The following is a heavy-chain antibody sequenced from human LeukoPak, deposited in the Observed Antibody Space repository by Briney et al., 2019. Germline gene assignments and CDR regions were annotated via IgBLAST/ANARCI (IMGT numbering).Heavy chain of an antibody. D-gene: IGHD2-2*02. Sequence: ASVKVSCKASGYTFTSYGISWVRQAPGQGLEWMGWVSAYNGNTNYAQKLQGRVTMTTDTSTSTAYMELRSLRSDDTAVYYCAREEEYQLLYSLPLDPWGQGTLVTVSS. V-gene: IGHV1-18*01. CDR2: VSAYNGNT. CDR3: AREEEYQLLYSLPLDP. CDR1: GYTFTSYG. J-gene: IGHJ5*02.